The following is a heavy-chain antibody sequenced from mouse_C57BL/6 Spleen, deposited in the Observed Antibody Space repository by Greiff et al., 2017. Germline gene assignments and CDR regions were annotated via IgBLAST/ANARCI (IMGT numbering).Heavy chain of an antibody. CDR2: IDPEDGDT. Sequence: EVQLQQSGAELVRPGASVKLSCTASGFNIKDYYMHWVKQRPEQGLEWIGRIDPEDGDTEYAPKFQGKATMTADTSSNTAYLQLSSLTSEDTAVYYCTTYSSGPAWFAYWGQGTLVTVSA. CDR3: TTYSSGPAWFAY. D-gene: IGHD3-2*02. CDR1: GFNIKDYY. V-gene: IGHV14-1*01. J-gene: IGHJ3*01.